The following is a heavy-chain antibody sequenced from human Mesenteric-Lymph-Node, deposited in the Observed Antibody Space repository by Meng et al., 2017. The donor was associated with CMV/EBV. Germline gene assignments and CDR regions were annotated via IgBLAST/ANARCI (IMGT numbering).Heavy chain of an antibody. J-gene: IGHJ4*02. D-gene: IGHD2-2*01. CDR2: VNDRGSA. Sequence: ESLKISCAASGFTFSSYAMSWIRQSPGKGLEWIGEVNDRGSANYNPSLKSRVTISVDTSKSQFSLKVRSVTAADTAVYYCATAPIYQLPDYWDQGTLVTVSS. CDR1: GFTFSSYA. CDR3: ATAPIYQLPDY. V-gene: IGHV4-34*01.